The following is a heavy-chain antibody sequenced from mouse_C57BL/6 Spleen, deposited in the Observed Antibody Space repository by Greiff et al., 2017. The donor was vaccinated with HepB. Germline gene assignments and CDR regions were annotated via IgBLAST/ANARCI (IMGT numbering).Heavy chain of an antibody. CDR3: TRPSTGTGAMDY. D-gene: IGHD4-1*02. J-gene: IGHJ4*01. Sequence: VQLQQSGAELVRPGASVTLSCKASGYTFTDYEMHWVKQTPVHGLEWIGAIDPGTGGTAYNQKFKGKAILTADKSSSTAYMELRSLTSEDSAVYYCTRPSTGTGAMDYWGQGTSVTVSS. V-gene: IGHV1-15*01. CDR1: GYTFTDYE. CDR2: IDPGTGGT.